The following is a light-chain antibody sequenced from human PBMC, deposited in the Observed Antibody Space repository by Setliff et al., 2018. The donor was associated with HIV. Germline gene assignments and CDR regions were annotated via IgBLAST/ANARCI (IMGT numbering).Light chain of an antibody. CDR1: SSNIENNY. CDR3: GTWDSSLSAVV. CDR2: YNN. J-gene: IGLJ2*01. Sequence: QSVLTQPPSVSAAPRQKVTISCSGSSSNIENNYVSWYQHLPGTAPKLLIYYNNQRPSGIPDRFSGSKFGTSATLDITGLQTGDGANYYCGTWDSSLSAVVFGGGTKVTVL. V-gene: IGLV1-51*01.